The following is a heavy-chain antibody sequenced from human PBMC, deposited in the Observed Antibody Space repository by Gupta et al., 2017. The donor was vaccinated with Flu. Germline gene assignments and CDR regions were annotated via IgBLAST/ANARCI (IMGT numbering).Heavy chain of an antibody. D-gene: IGHD5-18*01. Sequence: QVQLVQSGAEVKKPGSSVKVSCQASGGTHNSFGFSWVRQAPGQGLEWMGGIIPIFGTANYAQKFQGRVTITADKFTSTAYMELSSLRSEDTAVYYCARSQTYGYFSLDYWGQGTLVTVSS. CDR3: ARSQTYGYFSLDY. V-gene: IGHV1-69*06. CDR2: IIPIFGTA. J-gene: IGHJ4*02. CDR1: GGTHNSFG.